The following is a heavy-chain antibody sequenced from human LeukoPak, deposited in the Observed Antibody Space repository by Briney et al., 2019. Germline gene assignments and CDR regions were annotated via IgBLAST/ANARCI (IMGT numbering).Heavy chain of an antibody. CDR2: TSAYNGNT. V-gene: IGHV1-18*01. CDR3: ARGRLRYFDSYNWFDP. CDR1: GYTFTSYG. D-gene: IGHD3-9*01. J-gene: IGHJ5*02. Sequence: ASVKVSCTASGYTFTSYGISWVRQAPGQGLEWMGWTSAYNGNTNYAQKLQGRVTMTTDTSTSTAYMELRSLRSDDTAVYYCARGRLRYFDSYNWFDPWAREPWSPSPQ.